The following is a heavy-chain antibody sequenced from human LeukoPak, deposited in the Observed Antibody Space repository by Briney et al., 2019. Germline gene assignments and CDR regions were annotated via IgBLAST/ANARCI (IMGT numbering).Heavy chain of an antibody. CDR2: ICYSGST. D-gene: IGHD5-24*01. J-gene: IGHJ4*02. CDR3: ARVQDGYNYY. CDR1: GGSISSYY. V-gene: IGHV4-59*01. Sequence: SETLSLTCTVSGGSISSYYWSWIRQPPGKGLEWIGYICYSGSTNYNPSLKSRVTISVDTSKNQFSLKLSSVTAADTAVYYCARVQDGYNYYWGQGTLVTVSS.